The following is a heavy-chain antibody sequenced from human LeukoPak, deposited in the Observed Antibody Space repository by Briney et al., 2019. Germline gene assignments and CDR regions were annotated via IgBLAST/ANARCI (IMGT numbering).Heavy chain of an antibody. V-gene: IGHV4-4*07. D-gene: IGHD3-3*01. CDR3: ARVGGDFWSGYYKCYFDY. CDR2: IYTSGST. CDR1: GGSISSYY. Sequence: SETLSLTCTASGGSISSYYWSWIRQPAGKGLEWIGRIYTSGSTNYNPSLKSRVTMSVDTSKNQFSLKLSSVTAADTAVYYCARVGGDFWSGYYKCYFDYWGQGTLVTVSS. J-gene: IGHJ4*02.